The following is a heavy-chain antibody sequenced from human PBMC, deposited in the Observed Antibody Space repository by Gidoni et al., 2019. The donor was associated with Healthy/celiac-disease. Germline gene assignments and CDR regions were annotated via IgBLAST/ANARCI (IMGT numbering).Heavy chain of an antibody. CDR2: IGTAGDT. D-gene: IGHD6-19*01. V-gene: IGHV3-13*01. J-gene: IGHJ6*02. Sequence: EVQLVESGGGLVQPGGSLRLTRAPSGFTFSRYDMHWVRQATGKGLEWVSAIGTAGDTYYPGSVKGRFTISRENAKNSLYLQMNSLRAGDTAVYYCARGGFESSGSAYYYYGMDVWGQGTTVTVSS. CDR1: GFTFSRYD. CDR3: ARGGFESSGSAYYYYGMDV.